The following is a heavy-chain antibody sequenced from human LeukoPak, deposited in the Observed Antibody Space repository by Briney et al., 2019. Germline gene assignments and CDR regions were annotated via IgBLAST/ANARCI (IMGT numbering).Heavy chain of an antibody. V-gene: IGHV3-15*01. CDR2: IKSKTDGGTT. CDR3: TTAGSSNYYYYGMDV. Sequence: PGGSLRLSCAASGFTFSNAWMSWVRQAPGKGLEWVGRIKSKTDGGTTDYAAPVKGRFTISRDDSKNTLYLQMNSLKTEDTAVYYCTTAGSSNYYYYGMDVWGQGTTVTVSS. D-gene: IGHD6-6*01. CDR1: GFTFSNAW. J-gene: IGHJ6*02.